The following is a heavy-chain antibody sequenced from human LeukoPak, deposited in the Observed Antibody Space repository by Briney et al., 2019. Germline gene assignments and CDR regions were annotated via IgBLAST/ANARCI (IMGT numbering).Heavy chain of an antibody. CDR2: TRNKANSYTT. CDR3: ARSGRSGSYYSDFDY. CDR1: GFTFSDHY. D-gene: IGHD1-26*01. V-gene: IGHV3-72*01. Sequence: GGSLRLSCAASGFTFSDHYMDWVRQAPGKGLEWVGRTRNKANSYTTEYAASVKGRFTISRDDSNNSLYLQMNSLKTDDTAVYYCARSGRSGSYYSDFDYWGQGTLVTVSP. J-gene: IGHJ4*02.